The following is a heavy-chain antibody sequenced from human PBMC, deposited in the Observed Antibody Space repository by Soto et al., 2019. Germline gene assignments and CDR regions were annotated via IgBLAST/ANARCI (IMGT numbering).Heavy chain of an antibody. Sequence: QVQLVQSGAEVKKAGASVRISCKASGYTFSTSGMHWVRQAPGQGLEWGGWINGVNGNTKFSQKFQDRVSITRDSSASTAYMELSGLTSEDTGVFYCARAPRLTQRSAWGQGTLVIVSS. V-gene: IGHV1-3*01. CDR2: INGVNGNT. D-gene: IGHD6-25*01. J-gene: IGHJ5*02. CDR1: GYTFSTSG. CDR3: ARAPRLTQRSA.